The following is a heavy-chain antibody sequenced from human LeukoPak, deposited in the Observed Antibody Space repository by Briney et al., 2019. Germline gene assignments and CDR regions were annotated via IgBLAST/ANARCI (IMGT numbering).Heavy chain of an antibody. CDR2: IYYSGSS. V-gene: IGHV4-59*01. Sequence: SETLSLTCNVSGGSISGYHWSWIRQPPGKGLEWLGYIYYSGSSNYNPSLKSRVTISVDTSKNQFSLKLSSVTAADTAVYYCARVPRSYYYYYYMDVGGKGPTVTFSS. CDR3: ARVPRSYYYYYYMDV. CDR1: GGSISGYH. J-gene: IGHJ6*03.